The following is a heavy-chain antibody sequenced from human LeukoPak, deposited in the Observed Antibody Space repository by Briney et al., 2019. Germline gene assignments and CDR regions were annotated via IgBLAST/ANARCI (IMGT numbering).Heavy chain of an antibody. CDR3: ARGRLAGYRNWFDP. CDR2: ISHSGST. Sequence: SETLSLTCAVYGGSFSGYYWSWIRQPPGKGLEWIGEISHSGSTNYNPSLKSRVTISIDTSKNQFSLKLSSVTAADTAVYYCARGRLAGYRNWFDPWGQGTLVTVSS. D-gene: IGHD3-3*02. V-gene: IGHV4-34*01. J-gene: IGHJ5*02. CDR1: GGSFSGYY.